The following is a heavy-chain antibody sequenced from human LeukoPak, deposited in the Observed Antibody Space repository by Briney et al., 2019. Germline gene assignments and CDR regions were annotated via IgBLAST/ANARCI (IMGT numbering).Heavy chain of an antibody. D-gene: IGHD2/OR15-2a*01. V-gene: IGHV1-69*13. CDR2: IIPIFGTA. J-gene: IGHJ4*02. CDR1: GGTFSSYA. Sequence: GASVKVSCKASGGTFSSYAISWVRQAPGQGLEWMGGIIPIFGTANYAQKFQGRVTITADESTSTAYMELSSLRSEDTAVYYCARALYSTTTLDYWGQGTLVTVSS. CDR3: ARALYSTTTLDY.